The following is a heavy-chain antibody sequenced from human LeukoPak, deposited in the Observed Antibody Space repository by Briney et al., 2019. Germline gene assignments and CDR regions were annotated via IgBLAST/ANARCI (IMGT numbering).Heavy chain of an antibody. CDR3: ARSGGSSSWDFDY. CDR2: INHSGST. V-gene: IGHV4-34*01. J-gene: IGHJ4*02. Sequence: SETLSLTCAVYGGSSSGYYWSWIRQPPGKGLEGIGEINHSGSTNYNPSLKSRVTISVDTSKNQFSLKLSSVTAADTAVYYCARSGGSSSWDFDYWGQGTLVTVSS. D-gene: IGHD6-13*01. CDR1: GGSSSGYY.